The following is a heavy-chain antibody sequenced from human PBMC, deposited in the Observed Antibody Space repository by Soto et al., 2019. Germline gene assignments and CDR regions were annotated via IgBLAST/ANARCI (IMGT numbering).Heavy chain of an antibody. J-gene: IGHJ6*02. V-gene: IGHV1-18*04. Sequence: GASVKVSCKASGYPFTRYRMRWVRQAPGQGREGMRWISGYNGDREYSKNFQGRLPITTDTSTTTASMQLRSLSSDDTAVYYCPRASLTIFGAPYGMDVWGRRTSVTVSS. CDR1: GYPFTRYR. CDR3: PRASLTIFGAPYGMDV. CDR2: ISGYNGDR. D-gene: IGHD3-3*01.